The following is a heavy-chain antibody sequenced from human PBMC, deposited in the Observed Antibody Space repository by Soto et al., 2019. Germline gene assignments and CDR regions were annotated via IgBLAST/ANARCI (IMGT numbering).Heavy chain of an antibody. D-gene: IGHD3-16*01. CDR3: ARGGGNFDQ. J-gene: IGHJ4*02. CDR2: IDKDGSDK. V-gene: IGHV3-7*04. CDR1: GFTLRGYW. Sequence: EVQLVESGGGLVQPGGSLTLTCVASGFTLRGYWMSWVRQAPGKGLEWVANIDKDGSDKRYLDSVRGRITISKDNVKNLLYLQMNSLRAEDTAVYYCARGGGNFDQWGQGTLVTVSS.